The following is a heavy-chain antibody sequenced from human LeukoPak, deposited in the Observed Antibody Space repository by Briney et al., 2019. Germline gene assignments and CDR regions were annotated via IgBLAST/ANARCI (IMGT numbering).Heavy chain of an antibody. CDR2: INHSGSA. V-gene: IGHV4-34*01. CDR1: GGSFSGYY. D-gene: IGHD6-19*01. CDR3: AVAVAQKWFDP. J-gene: IGHJ5*02. Sequence: SETLSLTCAVYGGSFSGYYWRWIRQPPGKGLEWIGEINHSGSANYNPSLKSRVTISVDTSKKPFSLKMSSVTTPDTAMYDCAVAVAQKWFDPWGQGTLVTVSS.